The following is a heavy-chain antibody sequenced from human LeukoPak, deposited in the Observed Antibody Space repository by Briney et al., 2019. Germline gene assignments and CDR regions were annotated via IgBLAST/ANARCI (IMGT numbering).Heavy chain of an antibody. D-gene: IGHD1-7*01. J-gene: IGHJ5*02. CDR3: ARDTFSTTGTTDNWFDP. Sequence: PGGSLRLSCAASGFTFSDYYMSWIRQAPGKGLEWVSYISSSGSTIYYADSVKGRFTISRDNAKNSLYLQMNSLRAEDTAVYYCARDTFSTTGTTDNWFDPWGQGTLVTVSS. CDR1: GFTFSDYY. V-gene: IGHV3-11*01. CDR2: ISSSGSTI.